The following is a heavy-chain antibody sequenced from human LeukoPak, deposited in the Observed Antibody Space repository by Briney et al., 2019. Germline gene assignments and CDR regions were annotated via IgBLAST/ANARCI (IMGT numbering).Heavy chain of an antibody. J-gene: IGHJ4*02. CDR1: GYTFTGYY. V-gene: IGHV1-2*06. Sequence: GASVKVSCKASGYTFTGYYMHWVRQAPGQGLEWMGRINPNNGATNYAQKLQGRVTITGDTSISTAYMELSSLRSDDTAVYYCAADEDTAMSSRDWGQGTLVTVSS. D-gene: IGHD5-18*01. CDR3: AADEDTAMSSRD. CDR2: INPNNGAT.